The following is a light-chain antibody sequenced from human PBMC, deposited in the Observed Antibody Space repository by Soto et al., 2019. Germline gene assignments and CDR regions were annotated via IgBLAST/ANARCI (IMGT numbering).Light chain of an antibody. J-gene: IGKJ5*01. CDR1: ETVSGNY. CDR3: QQYGSSSIA. Sequence: EIVLTQSPGTLSLSPGERATLSCRASETVSGNYLVWYQQKPGQAPRALIHGASSRATGIPDRFSGSGSGTDFTLTISRLEPEDFVVYYCQQYGSSSIAFGQGTRLEIK. V-gene: IGKV3-20*01. CDR2: GAS.